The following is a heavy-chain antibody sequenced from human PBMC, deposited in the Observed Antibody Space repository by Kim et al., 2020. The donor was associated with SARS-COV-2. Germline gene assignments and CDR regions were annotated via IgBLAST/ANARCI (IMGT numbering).Heavy chain of an antibody. J-gene: IGHJ4*02. D-gene: IGHD3-10*01. CDR2: IYYSGST. V-gene: IGHV4-39*07. Sequence: SETLSLTCTVSGGSISSSSYYWGWIRQPPGKGLEWIGSIYYSGSTYYNPSLKSRVTISVDTSKNQFSLKLSSVTAADTAVYYCARDPSWGSGSSDYWGQG. CDR3: ARDPSWGSGSSDY. CDR1: GGSISSSSYY.